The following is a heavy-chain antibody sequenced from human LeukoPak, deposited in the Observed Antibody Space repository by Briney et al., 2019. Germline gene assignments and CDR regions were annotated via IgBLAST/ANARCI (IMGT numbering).Heavy chain of an antibody. J-gene: IGHJ4*02. D-gene: IGHD5-12*01. Sequence: GGSLRLSCAASGFSFSGSAMHWVRQASGKGLEWVGRIRSKANDYATVYAASVKARFTISRDDSKNTAYLQMNSLKTDDTAVYYCVRLWSAYDSVVLDHWGQGTLVTVSS. CDR1: GFSFSGSA. V-gene: IGHV3-73*01. CDR2: IRSKANDYAT. CDR3: VRLWSAYDSVVLDH.